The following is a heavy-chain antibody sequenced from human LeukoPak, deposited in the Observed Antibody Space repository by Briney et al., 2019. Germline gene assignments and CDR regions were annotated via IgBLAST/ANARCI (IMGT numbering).Heavy chain of an antibody. D-gene: IGHD2-2*01. CDR1: GFTFSSYA. Sequence: PGGSLRLCCAASGFTFSSYAMHWVRQAAGKGLEWVAVISYDGSNKYYADTVKGRFTISRDNSKNTLYLQMNSLRAEDTAVYYCARDDIVVVPATDYGMDVWGKGTTVTVSS. CDR3: ARDDIVVVPATDYGMDV. V-gene: IGHV3-30*04. CDR2: ISYDGSNK. J-gene: IGHJ6*04.